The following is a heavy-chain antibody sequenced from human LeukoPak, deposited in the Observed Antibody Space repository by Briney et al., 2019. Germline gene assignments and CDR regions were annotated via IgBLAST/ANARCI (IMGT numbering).Heavy chain of an antibody. V-gene: IGHV3-21*01. CDR2: ISTSSSYI. Sequence: GGSLRLSCAASGFTFSNYNMNWVRQAPGKGLEWVSSISTSSSYIYYADSVKGRFTISRDNAKKSLYLQMNSLRAEDTAVYYCARCWGIGIYLFDAFDIWGQRTMVTVSS. CDR1: GFTFSNYN. D-gene: IGHD1-26*01. J-gene: IGHJ3*02. CDR3: ARCWGIGIYLFDAFDI.